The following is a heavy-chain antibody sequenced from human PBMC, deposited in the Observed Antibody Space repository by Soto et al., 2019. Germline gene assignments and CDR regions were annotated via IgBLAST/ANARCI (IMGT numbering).Heavy chain of an antibody. V-gene: IGHV1-18*01. Sequence: QVHLVQSGAEVKKPGASVKVSCKGSGYTFTSYGITWVRQAPGQGLEWMGWFSARNGDTDYAQKLQGRVTVTRDTSTSTAYMELRSLRSDDTAVYYCARGRYGDYWGQGALVTVSS. D-gene: IGHD1-1*01. CDR3: ARGRYGDY. J-gene: IGHJ4*02. CDR1: GYTFTSYG. CDR2: FSARNGDT.